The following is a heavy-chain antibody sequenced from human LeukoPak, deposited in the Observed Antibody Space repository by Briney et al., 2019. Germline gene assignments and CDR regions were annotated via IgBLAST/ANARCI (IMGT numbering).Heavy chain of an antibody. J-gene: IGHJ4*02. V-gene: IGHV3-7*03. CDR1: GFTSSSCW. CDR2: IKQDGSEK. D-gene: IGHD3-16*01. CDR3: ARDRGGGFDY. Sequence: GGSLRVSCAASGFTSSSCWMSWVRQAPGKGLEWVANIKQDGSEKYYVDSVKGRFTISRDNAKNSLYLQMNSLRAEDTAVYYCARDRGGGFDYWGQGTLVTVSS.